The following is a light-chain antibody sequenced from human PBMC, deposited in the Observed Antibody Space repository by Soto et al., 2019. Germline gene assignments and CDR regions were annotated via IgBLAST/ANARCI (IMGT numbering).Light chain of an antibody. CDR1: QSISSW. V-gene: IGKV1-5*03. CDR2: KAS. CDR3: QQYNGLFT. Sequence: DIQMTQSPSTLSASVGDRVTITCRASQSISSWLAWYQQKPGKAPKLLIYKASSLQSGVPSRFSGSGSGTEFTLTISSLQPDDFATYYSQQYNGLFTFGPGTKVDIK. J-gene: IGKJ3*01.